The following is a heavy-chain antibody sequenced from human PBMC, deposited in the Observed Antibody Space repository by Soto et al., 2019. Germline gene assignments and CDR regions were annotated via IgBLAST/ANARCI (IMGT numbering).Heavy chain of an antibody. V-gene: IGHV1-58*02. CDR1: GFTFTSSA. CDR2: IVVGSGNT. Sequence: ASVKVSCKASGFTFTSSAMQWVRQARGQPLEWIGWIVVGSGNTNYAQKFQERVTITRDMSTSTAYMELSSLRSEDTAVYYCAAGSLPPQQLVPRWFDPWGQGTLVTVSS. D-gene: IGHD6-13*01. J-gene: IGHJ5*02. CDR3: AAGSLPPQQLVPRWFDP.